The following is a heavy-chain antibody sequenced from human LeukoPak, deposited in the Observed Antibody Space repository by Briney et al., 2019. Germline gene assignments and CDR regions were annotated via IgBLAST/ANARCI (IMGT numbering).Heavy chain of an antibody. V-gene: IGHV3-64*01. D-gene: IGHD5-18*01. CDR3: ARDAEIQLWSSSGAFDI. Sequence: PGGSLRLSCAASGFTFSSYAMHWVRQAPGKGLEYVSAISSNGGSTYYANSVKGRFTISRDNSKNTLYLQMGSLRAEDMAVYYCARDAEIQLWSSSGAFDIWGQGTMVTVSS. CDR2: ISSNGGST. J-gene: IGHJ3*02. CDR1: GFTFSSYA.